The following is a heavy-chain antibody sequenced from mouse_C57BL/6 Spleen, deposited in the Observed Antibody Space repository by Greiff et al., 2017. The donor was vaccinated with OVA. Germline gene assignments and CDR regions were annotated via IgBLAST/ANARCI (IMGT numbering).Heavy chain of an antibody. Sequence: LQESGAELVRPGTSVKVSCKASGYAFTNYLIEWVKQRPGQGLEWIGVINPGSGGTNYNEKFKGKATLTADKSSSTAYMQLSSLTSEDSAVYFCARWGYYAMDYWGQGTSVTVSS. J-gene: IGHJ4*01. CDR3: ARWGYYAMDY. V-gene: IGHV1-54*01. CDR1: GYAFTNYL. CDR2: INPGSGGT.